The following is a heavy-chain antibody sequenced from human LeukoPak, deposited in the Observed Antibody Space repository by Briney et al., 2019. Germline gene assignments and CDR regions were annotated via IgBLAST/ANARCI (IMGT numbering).Heavy chain of an antibody. J-gene: IGHJ4*02. D-gene: IGHD6-19*01. CDR3: ASSLSGWLDY. CDR1: GDSVSSKSVT. CDR2: TYYRSKWFN. Sequence: PSQTLSLTCAISGDSVSSKSVTWNWIRQSPSRGLEWLGRTYYRSKWFNDYALSVKSRITINPDTSKNQFSLQLNSVTPEDTSVYYCASSLSGWLDYWGPGIQVTVSP. V-gene: IGHV6-1*01.